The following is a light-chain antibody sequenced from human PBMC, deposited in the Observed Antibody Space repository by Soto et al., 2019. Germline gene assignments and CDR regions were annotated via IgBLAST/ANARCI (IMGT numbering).Light chain of an antibody. Sequence: EIVLTQSPGTLSLSPGERATLSCRASQSVSSSYLAWYQQKPGQAPRLLIYGASSRATGLPDRFSCSGSGTDFTLTISRLEPEDFAVYYCQQYGSSPWTFGQGTKVEIK. CDR3: QQYGSSPWT. V-gene: IGKV3-20*01. CDR2: GAS. J-gene: IGKJ1*01. CDR1: QSVSSSY.